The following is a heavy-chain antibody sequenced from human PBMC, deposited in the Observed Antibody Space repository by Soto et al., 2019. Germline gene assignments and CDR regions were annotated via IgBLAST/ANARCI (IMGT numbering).Heavy chain of an antibody. CDR3: ARDKYSSALYYYYGMDV. J-gene: IGHJ6*02. Sequence: SETLSLTCTVSGVSITPYYWTWIRHPPGKGLEWIGYVYHTGNTYYNPSLKSRVTISLDTSKNQVSLRLKSVTAADTAVYYCARDKYSSALYYYYGMDVWGQGNTVTVSS. D-gene: IGHD6-6*01. CDR1: GVSITPYY. V-gene: IGHV4-59*01. CDR2: VYHTGNT.